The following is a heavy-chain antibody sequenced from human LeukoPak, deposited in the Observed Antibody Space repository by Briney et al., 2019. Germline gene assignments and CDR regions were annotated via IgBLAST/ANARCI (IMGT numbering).Heavy chain of an antibody. CDR2: ITSTGGTT. CDR3: VRDTSYCSGGRCFATYSFDY. V-gene: IGHV3-64D*09. J-gene: IGHJ4*02. CDR1: GFTFSNYA. Sequence: GGSLRLSCSASGFTFSNYAMHWVRQAPGKGLECISSITSTGGTTYYADSVKGRFTISRDNSKNTLFLQMSSLRAEDTAVYYCVRDTSYCSGGRCFATYSFDYWGQGTRVTVSS. D-gene: IGHD2-15*01.